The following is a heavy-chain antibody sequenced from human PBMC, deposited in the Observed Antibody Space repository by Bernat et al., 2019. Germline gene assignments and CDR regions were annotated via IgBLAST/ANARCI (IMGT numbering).Heavy chain of an antibody. J-gene: IGHJ4*02. CDR2: IYWDDDK. V-gene: IGHV2-5*02. CDR1: GFSLSTSGVG. Sequence: QITLKESGPTLVKPTQTLTLTCTFSGFSLSTSGVGVGWIRQPPGKALEWLALIYWDDDKRYSPSLKSRLTITKDTSKNQVVLTMTNMDPVDTATYYCEHARLPCGDWPNYYDYWGQGTLVTVSS. CDR3: EHARLPCGDWPNYYDY. D-gene: IGHD3-9*01.